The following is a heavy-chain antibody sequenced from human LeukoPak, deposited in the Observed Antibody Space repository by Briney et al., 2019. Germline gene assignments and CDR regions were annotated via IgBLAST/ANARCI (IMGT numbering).Heavy chain of an antibody. CDR1: GFTFSDYY. V-gene: IGHV3-11*04. D-gene: IGHD3-16*02. Sequence: GGSLRLSCAVSGFTFSDYYMSWIRQAPGKGLEWVSYISSGGSTISHADSVKGRFTISRDNAKSSLYLQMNSLRAEDTAVYYCARGPTNYDHVWGSYRSYYFDYWGQGALVTVSS. J-gene: IGHJ4*02. CDR3: ARGPTNYDHVWGSYRSYYFDY. CDR2: ISSGGSTI.